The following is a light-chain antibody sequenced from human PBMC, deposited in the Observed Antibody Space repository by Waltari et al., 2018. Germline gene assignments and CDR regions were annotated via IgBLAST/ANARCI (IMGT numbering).Light chain of an antibody. CDR1: SSNIGSTY. V-gene: IGLV1-47*01. CDR3: ATWDDSLSAWV. Sequence: QSVLTQPPSASGTPGQRVTVSCSGSSSNIGSTYVYWYQQLPGTAPRLLIYRNNQRPAGVPDRASGSKSGTAASRAISGLRSEDEADYYCATWDDSLSAWVFGGGTKLTVL. CDR2: RNN. J-gene: IGLJ3*02.